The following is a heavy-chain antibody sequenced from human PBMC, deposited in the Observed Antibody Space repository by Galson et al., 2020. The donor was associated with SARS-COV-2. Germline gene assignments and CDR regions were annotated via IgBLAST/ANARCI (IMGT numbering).Heavy chain of an antibody. CDR2: ISYDGSNK. Sequence: GSLRLSCAASGFTFSSYAMHWVRQAPGKGLEWVAVISYDGSNKYYADSVKGRFTISRDNSKNTLFLQMNSLRVEDTAVYYCARGPRFGELLSPFDSWGQGTLVTVSS. D-gene: IGHD3-10*01. V-gene: IGHV3-30-3*01. CDR3: ARGPRFGELLSPFDS. CDR1: GFTFSSYA. J-gene: IGHJ4*02.